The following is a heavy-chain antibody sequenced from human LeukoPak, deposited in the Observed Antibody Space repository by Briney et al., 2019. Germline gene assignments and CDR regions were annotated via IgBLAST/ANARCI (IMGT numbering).Heavy chain of an antibody. CDR2: IYYSGST. J-gene: IGHJ6*03. V-gene: IGHV4-59*01. Sequence: SETLSLTCTVSGGSISSYYWSWIRQPPGKGLEWIGYIYYSGSTNYNPSLKSRVTISVDTSKNQFSLKLSSVTAADTAVYYCARDVGRDYYYYMDVWGKGTTVTISS. CDR1: GGSISSYY. CDR3: ARDVGRDYYYYMDV. D-gene: IGHD1-26*01.